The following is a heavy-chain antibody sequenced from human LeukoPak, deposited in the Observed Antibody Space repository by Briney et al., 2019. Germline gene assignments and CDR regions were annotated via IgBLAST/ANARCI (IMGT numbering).Heavy chain of an antibody. V-gene: IGHV4-39*07. Sequence: PSETLSLTCTVSGGSISSSSYYWGWIRQPPGKGLEWIGEIYHSGSTNYNPSLKSRVTISVDTSKNQFSLKLSSVTAADTAVYYCARVEMATISLDYWGQGTLVTVSS. CDR1: GGSISSSSYY. CDR2: IYHSGST. CDR3: ARVEMATISLDY. D-gene: IGHD5-24*01. J-gene: IGHJ4*02.